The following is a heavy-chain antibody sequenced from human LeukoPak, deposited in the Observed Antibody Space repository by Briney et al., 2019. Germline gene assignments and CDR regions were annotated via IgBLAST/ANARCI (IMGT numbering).Heavy chain of an antibody. CDR3: ARVRYGNYFDY. D-gene: IGHD3-16*02. CDR1: GFTFTDSW. CDR2: IKPDGTEK. Sequence: GGSLRLSCAASGFTFTDSWMSWVRQPPGKGLEWVVNIKPDGTEKFYVDSLKGRFTVSRDNAKNSLYLQMSSLRAEDTAVYYCARVRYGNYFDYWGQGTLVTVSS. V-gene: IGHV3-7*04. J-gene: IGHJ4*02.